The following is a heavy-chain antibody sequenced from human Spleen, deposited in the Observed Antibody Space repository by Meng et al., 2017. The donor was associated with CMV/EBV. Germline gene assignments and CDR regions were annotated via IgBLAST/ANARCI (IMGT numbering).Heavy chain of an antibody. Sequence: GGSLRLSCAASGFTFSSYEMNWVRQAPGKGLEWVSYISSSGSTIYYADSVKGRFTISRDNAKNSLYLQMNSLRAEDTAVYYCAREPGYSSSDLGYYYYGMDVWGQGTTVTVSS. CDR2: ISSSGSTI. V-gene: IGHV3-48*03. CDR1: GFTFSSYE. CDR3: AREPGYSSSDLGYYYYGMDV. D-gene: IGHD6-6*01. J-gene: IGHJ6*02.